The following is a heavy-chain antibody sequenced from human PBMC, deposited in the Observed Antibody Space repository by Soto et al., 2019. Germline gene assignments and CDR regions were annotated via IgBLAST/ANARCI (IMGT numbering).Heavy chain of an antibody. J-gene: IGHJ6*02. CDR1: GYTFTSYA. CDR2: INAGNGNT. Sequence: ASVKVSCKASGYTFTSYAMHWVRQAPGQRLEWMGWINAGNGNTKYSQKFQGRVTITRDTSASTAYMELSSLRSEDTAAYYCAREGKTKYYDFWSGYSIMDVWGQGTTVTVSS. CDR3: AREGKTKYYDFWSGYSIMDV. V-gene: IGHV1-3*01. D-gene: IGHD3-3*01.